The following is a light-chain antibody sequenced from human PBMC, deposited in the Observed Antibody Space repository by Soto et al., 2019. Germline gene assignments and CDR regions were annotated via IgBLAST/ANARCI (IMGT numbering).Light chain of an antibody. J-gene: IGLJ3*02. CDR1: SSDVGGYHY. CDR3: SSYTGSSTLV. Sequence: QSALTQPASVSGSPGQSITISCTGTSSDVGGYHYVSWYQQHPGKAPKLMIYEVSNRPSGVSNRFSGSKSGNTASLTISGLQAEDEADYYCSSYTGSSTLVFGGGTKVTVL. V-gene: IGLV2-14*01. CDR2: EVS.